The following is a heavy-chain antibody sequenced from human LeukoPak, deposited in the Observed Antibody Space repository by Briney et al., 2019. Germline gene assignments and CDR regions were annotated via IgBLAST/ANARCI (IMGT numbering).Heavy chain of an antibody. V-gene: IGHV1-18*01. Sequence: ASVKVSYKASGYTFTSYGISSVRQAPGQGLEWMGWISAYHGNTNYAQKLQGRVTMTTDTSTSTAYMELRSLRSDDTAVYYCARSAGIAARPEEDWFDPWGQGTLVTVSS. CDR3: ARSAGIAARPEEDWFDP. D-gene: IGHD6-6*01. CDR1: GYTFTSYG. J-gene: IGHJ5*02. CDR2: ISAYHGNT.